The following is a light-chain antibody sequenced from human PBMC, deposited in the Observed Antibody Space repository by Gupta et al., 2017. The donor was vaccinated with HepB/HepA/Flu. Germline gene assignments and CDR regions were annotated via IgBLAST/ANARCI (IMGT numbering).Light chain of an antibody. J-gene: IGKJ4*01. Sequence: DIQMTQSPSSLSASVGDRVTITCRASQSISSYLNWYQQKPGKAPKLLIYAASSWQSGVPSRFSGRGYGKDVTITSSRRQPEDFATYYCQQSDSTLLLTFGGGTKVEIK. CDR2: AAS. CDR1: QSISSY. V-gene: IGKV1-39*01. CDR3: QQSDSTLLLT.